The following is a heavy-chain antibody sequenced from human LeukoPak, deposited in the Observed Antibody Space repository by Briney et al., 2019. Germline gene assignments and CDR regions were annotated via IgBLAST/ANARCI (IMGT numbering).Heavy chain of an antibody. CDR1: GYTFTSYD. J-gene: IGHJ4*02. Sequence: AASVKVSCKASGYTFTSYDINWVRQATGQGLEWMGWINPNSGNTGYAQKFQGRVTITRNTSISTAYMELSSLRSEDTAVYYCASSRGIVGASAFDYWDQGTLVTVSS. D-gene: IGHD1-26*01. CDR3: ASSRGIVGASAFDY. V-gene: IGHV1-8*03. CDR2: INPNSGNT.